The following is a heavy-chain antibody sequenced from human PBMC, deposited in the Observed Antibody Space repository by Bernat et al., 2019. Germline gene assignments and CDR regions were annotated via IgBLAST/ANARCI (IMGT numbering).Heavy chain of an antibody. CDR1: GGSISSSSYY. J-gene: IGHJ6*02. CDR3: AIQREVTASQPYYDYYGMDV. D-gene: IGHD2-21*02. V-gene: IGHV4-39*01. Sequence: QLQLQESGPGLVKPSETLSLTCTVSGGSISSSSYYWGWIRQPPGKGLEWIGSIYYSGSTYYNPSLKSRVTISVDTSKNQFSLKLSSVTAADTAVYYCAIQREVTASQPYYDYYGMDVWGQGTTVTVSS. CDR2: IYYSGST.